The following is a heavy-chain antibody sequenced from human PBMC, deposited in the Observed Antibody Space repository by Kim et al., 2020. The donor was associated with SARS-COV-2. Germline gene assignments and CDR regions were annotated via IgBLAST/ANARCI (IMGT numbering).Heavy chain of an antibody. CDR3: ARDPSPDVRIFNYYYYGMDV. CDR1: GFTFSSYS. V-gene: IGHV3-21*01. Sequence: GGSLRLSCAASGFTFSSYSMNWVRQAPGKGLEWVSSISSSSSYIYYADSVKGRFTISRDNAKNSLYLQMNSLRAEDTAVYYCARDPSPDVRIFNYYYYGMDVWGQGTTVTVSS. D-gene: IGHD2-15*01. CDR2: ISSSSSYI. J-gene: IGHJ6*02.